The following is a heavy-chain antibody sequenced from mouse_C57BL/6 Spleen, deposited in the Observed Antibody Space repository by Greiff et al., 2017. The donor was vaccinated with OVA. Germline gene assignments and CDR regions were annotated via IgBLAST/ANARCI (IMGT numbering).Heavy chain of an antibody. V-gene: IGHV5-17*01. CDR3: ARATVVAEHYAMDY. Sequence: EVKLVESGGGLVKPGGSLKLSCAASGFTFSDYGMHWVRQAPEKGLEWVAYISSGSSTIYYADTVKGRFTISRDNAKNTLFLQMTSVRSEDTAMYYCARATVVAEHYAMDYWGQGTSVTVSS. CDR2: ISSGSSTI. D-gene: IGHD1-1*01. J-gene: IGHJ4*01. CDR1: GFTFSDYG.